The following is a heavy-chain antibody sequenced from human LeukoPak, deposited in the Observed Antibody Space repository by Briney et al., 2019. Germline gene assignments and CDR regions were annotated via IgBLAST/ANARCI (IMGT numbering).Heavy chain of an antibody. CDR3: ARSQLLWADAFDI. CDR2: IYYSGST. Sequence: PSETLSLTCAVYGGSFSDNYWTWIRQPPGKGLEWIGYIYYSGSTNYNPSLKSRVTISVDTSKNQFSLKLSSVTAADTAVYYCARSQLLWADAFDIWGQGTMVTVSS. V-gene: IGHV4-59*01. J-gene: IGHJ3*02. CDR1: GGSFSDNY. D-gene: IGHD2-2*01.